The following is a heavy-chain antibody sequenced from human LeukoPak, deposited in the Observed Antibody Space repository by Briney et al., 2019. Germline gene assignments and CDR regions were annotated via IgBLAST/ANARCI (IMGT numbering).Heavy chain of an antibody. CDR2: IYTSGST. Sequence: PSQTLSLTCTVSGGSISSGSYYWSWIRLPAGKGLEWIGRIYTSGSTNYNPSLKSRVTISVDTSKNQFSLKPSSVTAADTAVYYCARDNSLTGYFDYWGQGTLVTVSS. D-gene: IGHD4-11*01. J-gene: IGHJ4*02. CDR3: ARDNSLTGYFDY. V-gene: IGHV4-61*02. CDR1: GGSISSGSYY.